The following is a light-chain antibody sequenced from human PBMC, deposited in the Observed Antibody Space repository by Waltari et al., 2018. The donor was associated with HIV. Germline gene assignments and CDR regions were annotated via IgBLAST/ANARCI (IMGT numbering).Light chain of an antibody. J-gene: IGLJ2*01. CDR1: SGHSDYA. CDR3: QTWDTGIII. V-gene: IGLV4-69*01. Sequence: QPVVTQSPSAAASLGASVKLTCTLSSGHSDYAIAWHQQHPQKGPRYWMRLNKDGSHYKGDGIPDRFSGSSSGAERYLIISSLQSGDEADYYCQTWDTGIIIFGGGTKLTVL. CDR2: LNKDGSH.